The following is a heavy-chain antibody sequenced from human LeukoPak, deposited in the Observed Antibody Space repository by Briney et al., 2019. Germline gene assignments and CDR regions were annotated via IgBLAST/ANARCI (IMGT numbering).Heavy chain of an antibody. Sequence: SVKVSCKASGGTFSSYAISWVRQAPGQGLEWMGGIIPIFGTANYAQKFQGRVTITADESTSTAYMELSSLRSEDTAVYYCARTRAPIRDYDSSGADAFDIWGQGTMVTVSS. V-gene: IGHV1-69*13. CDR3: ARTRAPIRDYDSSGADAFDI. D-gene: IGHD3-22*01. CDR2: IIPIFGTA. J-gene: IGHJ3*02. CDR1: GGTFSSYA.